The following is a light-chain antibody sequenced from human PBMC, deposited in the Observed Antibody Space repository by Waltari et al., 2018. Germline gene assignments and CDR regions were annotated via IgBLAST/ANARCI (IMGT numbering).Light chain of an antibody. V-gene: IGLV1-44*01. Sequence: QSVLTQPPSASGTPGQRVTISCSGSSSNIATNTVTWYQLVPGTAPKTVIFANYHRPSGVPDRFSASKSGTSASLVISGLQSEDEADYFCATWDDSLSGRVFGGGTKVTVL. CDR3: ATWDDSLSGRV. J-gene: IGLJ3*02. CDR1: SSNIATNT. CDR2: ANY.